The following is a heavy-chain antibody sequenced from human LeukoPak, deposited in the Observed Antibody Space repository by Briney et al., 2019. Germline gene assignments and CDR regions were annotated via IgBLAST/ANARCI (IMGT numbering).Heavy chain of an antibody. D-gene: IGHD3-9*01. CDR3: ARALPDYDILTGYYMGSAFDI. CDR2: FYTAGST. J-gene: IGHJ3*02. V-gene: IGHV4-4*07. Sequence: PSETLSLTCTASGCSVSSYYWSWIRQAAGKGLEWIVGFYTAGSTNYNPSVKSRFTISVDTSKNQFSLKLSSVPAADTAVYYCARALPDYDILTGYYMGSAFDIWGQGTMVTVSS. CDR1: GCSVSSYY.